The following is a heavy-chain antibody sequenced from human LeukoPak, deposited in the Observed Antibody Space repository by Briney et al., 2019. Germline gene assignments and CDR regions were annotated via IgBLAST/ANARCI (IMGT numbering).Heavy chain of an antibody. D-gene: IGHD3-3*01. V-gene: IGHV4-34*01. J-gene: IGHJ3*02. CDR3: ARMVNYDFWSGYYPPRDAFDI. Sequence: SETLSLTCAVYGGSFSGYYWSWIRQPPGKGLEWIGEINHSGSTNYNPSPKSRVTISVDTSKNQFSLKLSSVTAADTAVYYCARMVNYDFWSGYYPPRDAFDIWGQGTMVTVSS. CDR2: INHSGST. CDR1: GGSFSGYY.